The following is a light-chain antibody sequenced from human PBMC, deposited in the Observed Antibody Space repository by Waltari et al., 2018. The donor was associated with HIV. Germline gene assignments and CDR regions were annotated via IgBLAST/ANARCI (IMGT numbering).Light chain of an antibody. CDR1: RSNIGCTP. V-gene: IGLV1-44*01. J-gene: IGLJ2*01. Sequence: QSVLTQPPSASGTPGRRVTFPCSGSRSNIGCTPLDWYQKLPGTAPRLLIYNNNQRPSGVPDRFSGSKSGTSASLAISGLQSEDEADYYCAAWDDSLNGHVLFGGGTKLTVL. CDR3: AAWDDSLNGHVL. CDR2: NNN.